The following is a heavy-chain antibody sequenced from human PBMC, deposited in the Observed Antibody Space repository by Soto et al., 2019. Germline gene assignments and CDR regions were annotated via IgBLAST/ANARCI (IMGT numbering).Heavy chain of an antibody. J-gene: IGHJ4*02. CDR3: TTGWSSKDY. Sequence: EVQLVESGGGLVKPGGSLRLYCAASGFIFNDAWMNWVRQAPGKGLEWVGRIRSESDGGTTDYAAPVKDRFIISREDSKIMVYLQMDSLKTEDTAVYFCTTGWSSKDYWGQGTLVTVSS. V-gene: IGHV3-15*01. D-gene: IGHD6-13*01. CDR2: IRSESDGGTT. CDR1: GFIFNDAW.